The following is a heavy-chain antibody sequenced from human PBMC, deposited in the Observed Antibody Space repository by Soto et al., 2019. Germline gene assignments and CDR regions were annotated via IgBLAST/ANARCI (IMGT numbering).Heavy chain of an antibody. Sequence: SDTLSLTCTVSGGSISIYYWSWIRQPPGKGLEWIGYIYYSGSTNYNPSLKSRVTISVDTSKNQFSLKLSSVTAADTAVYYCARLAPSHYYDSSGYYLTEGFDYWGQGTLVTVSS. J-gene: IGHJ4*02. V-gene: IGHV4-59*01. CDR2: IYYSGST. CDR3: ARLAPSHYYDSSGYYLTEGFDY. CDR1: GGSISIYY. D-gene: IGHD3-22*01.